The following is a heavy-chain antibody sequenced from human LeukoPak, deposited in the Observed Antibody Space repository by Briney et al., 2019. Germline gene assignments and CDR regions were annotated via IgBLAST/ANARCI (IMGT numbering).Heavy chain of an antibody. CDR3: ARDPRDYGDFTGDY. Sequence: GASLRLSCAASGFTFSPFGMNWVRQAPGKGLEWVSYISSSSTTIYYADSVKGRFTISRDNAKNSLYLQMLSLRDDDTAVYYCARDPRDYGDFTGDYWGQGTLVTVSS. CDR1: GFTFSPFG. J-gene: IGHJ4*02. D-gene: IGHD4-17*01. V-gene: IGHV3-48*02. CDR2: ISSSSTTI.